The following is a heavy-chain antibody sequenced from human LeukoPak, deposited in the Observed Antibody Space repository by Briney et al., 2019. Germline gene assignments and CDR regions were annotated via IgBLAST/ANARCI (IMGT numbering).Heavy chain of an antibody. CDR1: GYTFTGYY. Sequence: ASVKASCKASGYTFTGYYMYWVRRAPGQGLEWMGWINPNSGGTNYAQKFQGRVTMTRDTSISTAYMELSRLRSDDTAVYYCARDGLAYCGGDCFSSWGQGTLVTVSS. CDR2: INPNSGGT. CDR3: ARDGLAYCGGDCFSS. D-gene: IGHD2-21*01. J-gene: IGHJ4*02. V-gene: IGHV1-2*02.